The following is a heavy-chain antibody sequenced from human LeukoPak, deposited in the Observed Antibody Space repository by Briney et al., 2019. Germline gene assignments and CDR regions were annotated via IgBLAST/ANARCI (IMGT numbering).Heavy chain of an antibody. CDR3: TRGRGSTVR. D-gene: IGHD1-26*01. CDR1: GFTVGDYA. Sequence: GGSLRLSCTASGFTVGDYALSWVRQAPGKGLVWVSRINSDGSSTSYADSVKGRFTISRDNAKNSLDLQMNSLRAEDTSVYYCTRGRGSTVRWGQGTVVTVSS. J-gene: IGHJ4*02. CDR2: INSDGSST. V-gene: IGHV3-74*01.